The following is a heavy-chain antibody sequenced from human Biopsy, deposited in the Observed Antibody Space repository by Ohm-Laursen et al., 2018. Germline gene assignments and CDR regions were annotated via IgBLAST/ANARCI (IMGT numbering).Heavy chain of an antibody. V-gene: IGHV4-34*01. CDR2: INHTGST. CDR3: ARARAYSDFWGGPKDY. CDR1: GGSISSYY. D-gene: IGHD3-3*01. Sequence: SETLSLTCTVSGGSISSYYWGWIRQPPGKGLEWMGEINHTGSTKYNPSLMSRVTISIDTSNSQFSLKLTSVTAADTAVYFCARARAYSDFWGGPKDYWGQGILVTVSS. J-gene: IGHJ4*02.